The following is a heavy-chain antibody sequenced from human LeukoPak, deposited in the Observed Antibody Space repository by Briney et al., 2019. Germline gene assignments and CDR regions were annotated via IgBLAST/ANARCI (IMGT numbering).Heavy chain of an antibody. Sequence: SETLSLTCTVSGYSISSGYYWGWIRQPPGKGLEWIGSIYHSGGTYYNPSLKSRVTISVDTSKNQFSLKLSSVTAADTAVYYCARDDILTGYHDAFDIWGQGTMVTVSS. J-gene: IGHJ3*02. D-gene: IGHD3-9*01. CDR2: IYHSGGT. CDR3: ARDDILTGYHDAFDI. V-gene: IGHV4-38-2*02. CDR1: GYSISSGYY.